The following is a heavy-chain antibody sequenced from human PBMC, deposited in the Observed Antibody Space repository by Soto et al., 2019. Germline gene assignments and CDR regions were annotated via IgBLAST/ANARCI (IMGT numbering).Heavy chain of an antibody. Sequence: EVQLVESGGGLVQPGGSLRLSCAASGFTFSSYSMNWVRQAPGKGLEWVSYISSSSCTIYYADSVKGRFTISRDNAKNSLYLQMNSLRAEDTAVYYCARDAYDSSGYYIYFDYWGQGTLVTVSS. D-gene: IGHD3-22*01. V-gene: IGHV3-48*01. J-gene: IGHJ4*02. CDR2: ISSSSCTI. CDR1: GFTFSSYS. CDR3: ARDAYDSSGYYIYFDY.